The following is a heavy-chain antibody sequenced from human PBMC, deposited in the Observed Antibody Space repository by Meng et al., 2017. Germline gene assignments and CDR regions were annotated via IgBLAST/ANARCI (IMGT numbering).Heavy chain of an antibody. D-gene: IGHD3-10*02. Sequence: QLQQSGPGLMKPSQTLSLTCAISGDTVSSDSAAWNWIRQSPSRGLEWLGRTYYRSKWYNDFAVSVKSRIIINPDTSKNHFSLQLNSVTPEDTAVYYCASSWSMFQTWGQGTLVTVSS. CDR1: GDTVSSDSAA. J-gene: IGHJ4*02. CDR3: ASSWSMFQT. CDR2: TYYRSKWYN. V-gene: IGHV6-1*01.